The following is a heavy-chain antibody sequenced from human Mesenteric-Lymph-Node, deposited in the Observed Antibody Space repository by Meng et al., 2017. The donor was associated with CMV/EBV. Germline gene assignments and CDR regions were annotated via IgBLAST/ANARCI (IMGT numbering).Heavy chain of an antibody. CDR1: GLTFRSYA. CDR2: ISGSGSTT. J-gene: IGHJ4*02. V-gene: IGHV3-23*01. Sequence: GGSLRLSCAASGLTFRSYAMSWVRQAPGKGLDWVAGISGSGSTTKYAASVEGRFTISRDNSKDTLFLQMNSLRAEDTAVYYCARRVVVPAAPYYFDSWGQGTLVTVSS. D-gene: IGHD2-2*01. CDR3: ARRVVVPAAPYYFDS.